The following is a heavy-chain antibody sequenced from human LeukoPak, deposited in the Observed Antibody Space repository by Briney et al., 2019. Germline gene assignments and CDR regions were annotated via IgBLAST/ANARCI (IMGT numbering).Heavy chain of an antibody. CDR1: GFTFSTYW. Sequence: GSLRLSCAASGFTFSTYWMHWVRQAPGKGLVWVSRIRPEGTTTAYTDSVKGRFTISRDNAKNTLFLQMNSLSAEDTAVYYCARDLDWILFDYWGQGTLVTVSS. CDR3: ARDLDWILFDY. CDR2: IRPEGTTT. D-gene: IGHD3-9*01. J-gene: IGHJ4*02. V-gene: IGHV3-74*03.